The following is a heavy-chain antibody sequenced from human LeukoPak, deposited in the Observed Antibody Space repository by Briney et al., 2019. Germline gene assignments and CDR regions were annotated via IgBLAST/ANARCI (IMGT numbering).Heavy chain of an antibody. Sequence: PGGSLRLSCAASGLTFTSYAMSWVRQAPGKGLEWVSAISGSGGSTYYADSVKGRFTISRDNSKNTLYLQMNSLRAEDTAVYYCAKDPSIAVAGLFDYWGQGTLVTVSS. D-gene: IGHD6-19*01. J-gene: IGHJ4*02. CDR3: AKDPSIAVAGLFDY. CDR2: ISGSGGST. V-gene: IGHV3-23*01. CDR1: GLTFTSYA.